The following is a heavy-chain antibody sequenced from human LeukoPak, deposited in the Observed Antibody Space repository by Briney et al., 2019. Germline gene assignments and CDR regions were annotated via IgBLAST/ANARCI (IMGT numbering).Heavy chain of an antibody. Sequence: PSETLSLTCAVYVGSFSGYYWSWIRQPPGKGLEWIGEINHSGSTNYNPSLKSRITISVDTSKNQFSLKLSSVTAADTAVYYCARNSCPSGSCYDNRGYFDYWGQGTLVTVSS. J-gene: IGHJ4*02. D-gene: IGHD2-15*01. CDR3: ARNSCPSGSCYDNRGYFDY. V-gene: IGHV4-34*01. CDR1: VGSFSGYY. CDR2: INHSGST.